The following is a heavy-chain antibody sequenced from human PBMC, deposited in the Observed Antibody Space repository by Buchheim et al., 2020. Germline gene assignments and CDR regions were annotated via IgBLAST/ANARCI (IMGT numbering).Heavy chain of an antibody. D-gene: IGHD3-3*01. J-gene: IGHJ4*02. Sequence: EVQLVESGGGLVQPGGSLRLSCAASGFAFSSYSMNWVRQAPGKGPEWISYITTSSTTEYYADSVKGRFTISRDNAKNSLYLQMNGLRAEDTAVYYCARESVFGVVNSFDSWGQGTL. CDR1: GFAFSSYS. CDR2: ITTSSTTE. V-gene: IGHV3-48*04. CDR3: ARESVFGVVNSFDS.